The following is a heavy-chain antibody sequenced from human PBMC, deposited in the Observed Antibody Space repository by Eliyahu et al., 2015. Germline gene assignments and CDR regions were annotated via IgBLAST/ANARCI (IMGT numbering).Heavy chain of an antibody. Sequence: QVQLQESGPGLVKPSETLSLTCTXSGGXISSYYWSWIRXPPGKGLEWIGYIYYSGSTNYNPSLKSRVTISVDTSKNQFSLKLSSVTAADTAVYYCARSSSWYGRLTPYYYYMDVWGKGTTVTVSS. D-gene: IGHD6-13*01. J-gene: IGHJ6*03. V-gene: IGHV4-59*01. CDR1: GGXISSYY. CDR2: IYYSGST. CDR3: ARSSSWYGRLTPYYYYMDV.